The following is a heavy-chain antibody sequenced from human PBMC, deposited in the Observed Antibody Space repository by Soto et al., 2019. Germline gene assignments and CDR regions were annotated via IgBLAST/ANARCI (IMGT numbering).Heavy chain of an antibody. CDR2: IDPSDSYT. D-gene: IGHD2-15*01. J-gene: IGHJ6*02. Sequence: GESLKISCKGSGYSFTSYWISWVRQMPGKGLEWMGRIDPSDSYTNYSPSFQGHVTISADKSISTAYLQWSSLKASDTAMYYCAIAYCSGGSCSHYYYYGMDVWGQGTTVTV. CDR1: GYSFTSYW. CDR3: AIAYCSGGSCSHYYYYGMDV. V-gene: IGHV5-10-1*01.